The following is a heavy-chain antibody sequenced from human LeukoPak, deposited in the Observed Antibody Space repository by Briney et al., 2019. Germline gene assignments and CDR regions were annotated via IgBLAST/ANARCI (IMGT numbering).Heavy chain of an antibody. CDR2: IYPGDSDT. D-gene: IGHD3-22*01. J-gene: IGHJ3*02. CDR1: GYSFMTYW. Sequence: GESLKISCQASGYSFMTYWIGWVRQMPGKGLEWMAIIYPGDSDTKYSPSFQDQVTISADKSINTAYLHWRSLKASDTAMYYCARLSMIDTFDIWGLGTVVTASS. V-gene: IGHV5-51*01. CDR3: ARLSMIDTFDI.